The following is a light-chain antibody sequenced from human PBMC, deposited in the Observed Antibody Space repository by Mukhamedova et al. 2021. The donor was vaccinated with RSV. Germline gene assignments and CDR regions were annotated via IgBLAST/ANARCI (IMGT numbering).Light chain of an antibody. V-gene: IGLV3-19*01. CDR2: GKN. Sequence: YMGKPRQAPVLVIYGKNNRPSGIPDRLSGSSAGKTASLTITGAQAEDEADYHCNSRDSSGNHRWVFGGGTKLTVL. CDR3: NSRDSSGNHRWV. J-gene: IGLJ3*02.